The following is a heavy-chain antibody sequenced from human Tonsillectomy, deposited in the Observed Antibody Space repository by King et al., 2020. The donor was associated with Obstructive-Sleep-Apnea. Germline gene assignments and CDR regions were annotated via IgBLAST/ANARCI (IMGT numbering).Heavy chain of an antibody. J-gene: IGHJ4*02. V-gene: IGHV3-9*01. CDR2: ISWNSGSR. CDR1: GFNFDDYA. Sequence: VQLVESGGGLVQPGRSLRLSCAASGFNFDDYAMHWVRQAPGKGLEWVSGISWNSGSRGYADSVKGRFTISRDNAKNCVFLQMNSLREEETALYYCAKDLSSGWYKGCDYWGQGTLVTVSS. CDR3: AKDLSSGWYKGCDY. D-gene: IGHD6-19*01.